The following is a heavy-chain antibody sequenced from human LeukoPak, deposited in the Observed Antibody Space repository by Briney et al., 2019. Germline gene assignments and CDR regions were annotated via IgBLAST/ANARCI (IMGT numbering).Heavy chain of an antibody. V-gene: IGHV4-34*01. CDR3: ATQPRGWLQSGPYY. CDR1: GGSFSGYY. J-gene: IGHJ4*02. D-gene: IGHD5-24*01. Sequence: PSETLSLTCAVYGGSFSGYYWSWIRQPPGKGLEWIGEINHSGSTNYNPSLKSRVTISVDTSKNQFSLKLSSVTAADTAVYYCATQPRGWLQSGPYYWGQGTLVTVSS. CDR2: INHSGST.